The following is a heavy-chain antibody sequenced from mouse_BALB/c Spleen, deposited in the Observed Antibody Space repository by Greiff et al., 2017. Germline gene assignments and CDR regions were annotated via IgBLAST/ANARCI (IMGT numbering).Heavy chain of an antibody. Sequence: DVMLVESGGGLVKPGGSLKLSCAASGFTFSDYYMYWVRQTPEKRLEWVATISDGGSYTYYPDSVKGRFTISRDNAKNNLYLQMSSLKSEDTAMYYCARDSLRYFDVWGAGTTVTVSS. CDR3: ARDSLRYFDV. CDR2: ISDGGSYT. V-gene: IGHV5-4*02. CDR1: GFTFSDYY. J-gene: IGHJ1*01.